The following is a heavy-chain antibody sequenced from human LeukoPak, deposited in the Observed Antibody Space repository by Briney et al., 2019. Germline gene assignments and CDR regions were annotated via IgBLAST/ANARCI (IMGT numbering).Heavy chain of an antibody. CDR1: GYTFTSYD. D-gene: IGHD3-3*01. V-gene: IGHV1-8*03. Sequence: ASVKVSCKASGYTFTSYDINWVRQAPGQGLEWMGWMNPIRGNTGYAQKFQGRVTITGNTSISTAYMELSSLRSEDTAVYYCARADYDFWSGYYYNWFDPWGQGTLVTVSS. J-gene: IGHJ5*02. CDR2: MNPIRGNT. CDR3: ARADYDFWSGYYYNWFDP.